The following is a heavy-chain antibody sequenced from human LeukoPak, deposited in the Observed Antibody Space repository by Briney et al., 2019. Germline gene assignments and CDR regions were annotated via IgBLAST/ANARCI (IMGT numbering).Heavy chain of an antibody. J-gene: IGHJ6*03. V-gene: IGHV1-69*13. D-gene: IGHD3-10*01. Sequence: ASVKVSCKASGGTFSSYAISWVRQAPGQGLEWMGGIIPIFGTANYAQKFQGRVTITADESTSTAYMELSSLRSEDTAVYYCAREARFGEDYYYYMDVWGKGTTVTVSS. CDR3: AREARFGEDYYYYMDV. CDR1: GGTFSSYA. CDR2: IIPIFGTA.